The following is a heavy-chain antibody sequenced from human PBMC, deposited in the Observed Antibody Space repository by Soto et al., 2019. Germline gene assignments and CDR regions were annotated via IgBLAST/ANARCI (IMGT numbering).Heavy chain of an antibody. V-gene: IGHV3-74*01. Sequence: EVQLVESGGGLVQPGGSLRLSCAASGFTFNTYWMQWVRQAPGKGLVWVSRIKSDGSYTNYADSVKGRFTISGDNAKNTLFLQMNSLGAEDTAVYYCATGGSGYFTYWGQGTLVTVSS. CDR1: GFTFNTYW. J-gene: IGHJ4*02. D-gene: IGHD3-22*01. CDR2: IKSDGSYT. CDR3: ATGGSGYFTY.